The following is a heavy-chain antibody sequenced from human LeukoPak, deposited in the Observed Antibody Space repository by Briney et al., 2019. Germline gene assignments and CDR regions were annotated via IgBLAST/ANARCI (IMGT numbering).Heavy chain of an antibody. CDR1: GFTLGDYA. CDR3: TRDFYGDYSES. V-gene: IGHV3-49*04. D-gene: IGHD4-17*01. Sequence: GGSLTLSCTASGFTLGDYAMSWVRQAPGKGLEWVGFIRSKAYGGTTEYAASVKGRFTISRDDSKSIAYLQMNSLKTEDTAVYYCTRDFYGDYSESWGQGTLVTVSS. CDR2: IRSKAYGGTT. J-gene: IGHJ4*02.